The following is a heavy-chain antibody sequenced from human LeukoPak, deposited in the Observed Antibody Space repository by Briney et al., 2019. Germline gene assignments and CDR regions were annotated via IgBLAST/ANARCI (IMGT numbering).Heavy chain of an antibody. Sequence: ETLSLTCAVYGGSFSGYYWSWIRQPPGKGLEWIGEINHSGSTNYNPSLKSRVTISVDTSKNQFSLKLSSVTAADTAVYYCARAGNWNYAGFDYWGQGTLSPSPQ. D-gene: IGHD1-7*01. CDR3: ARAGNWNYAGFDY. CDR2: INHSGST. J-gene: IGHJ4*02. V-gene: IGHV4-34*01. CDR1: GGSFSGYY.